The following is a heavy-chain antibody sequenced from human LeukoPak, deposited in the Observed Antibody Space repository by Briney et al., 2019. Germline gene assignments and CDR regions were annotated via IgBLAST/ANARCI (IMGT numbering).Heavy chain of an antibody. CDR2: IDYSGST. Sequence: SETLSLTSTALAGSTDIHNSSSIRQPPGKGLEWIGYIDYSGSTNYNPSLKSRVTISVDMSKYQFSLQLSSVTATSTTFYYCARHILYSKKPSFDHWGQGTLVTVSS. J-gene: IGHJ4*02. CDR3: ARHILYSKKPSFDH. V-gene: IGHV4-59*11. CDR1: AGSTDIHN. D-gene: IGHD4-11*01.